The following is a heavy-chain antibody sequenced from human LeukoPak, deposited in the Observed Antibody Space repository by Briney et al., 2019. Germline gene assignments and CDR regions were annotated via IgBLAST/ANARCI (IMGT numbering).Heavy chain of an antibody. CDR3: ARFTGTYLAY. D-gene: IGHD2-8*02. CDR2: ISYSGST. J-gene: IGHJ4*02. CDR1: GGSISGYY. V-gene: IGHV4-59*01. Sequence: SETLSLTCTVSGGSISGYYWGWIRQPPGKGLEWIGHISYSGSTRYNSSLNSRVTISVDTSKNQFSLKLTSVTAADTAVYYCARFTGTYLAYWGQGILVTVSS.